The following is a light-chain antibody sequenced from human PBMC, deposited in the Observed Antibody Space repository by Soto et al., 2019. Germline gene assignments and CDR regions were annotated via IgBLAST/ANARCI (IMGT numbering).Light chain of an antibody. V-gene: IGLV2-14*03. CDR2: GVS. CDR3: SSYTPSTIL. Sequence: QSVRTQAASGSGAAVQSSTISCTGTSSDIGGYNYVSWYQHHPGRAPKRMIYGVSNRPSGVSSRFSGSRSGTTASLTISGLQADDEADYYCSSYTPSTILFGGGTKVTVL. CDR1: SSDIGGYNY. J-gene: IGLJ2*01.